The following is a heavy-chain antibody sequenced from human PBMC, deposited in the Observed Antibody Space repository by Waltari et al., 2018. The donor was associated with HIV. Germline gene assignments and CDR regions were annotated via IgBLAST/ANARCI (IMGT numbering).Heavy chain of an antibody. CDR3: ASPDTTMVHGHYYFYHMDV. D-gene: IGHD5-18*01. Sequence: EVQLVESGRGLVQPGGSLRLSCAASGLPVRSTHIRLVPQAPGKGLEGVSLIYTGGSTYYADSVKGRFTITRDNSKNTLYLQMNSLRAEDTAVYYCASPDTTMVHGHYYFYHMDVWGQGTTVTVSS. CDR2: IYTGGST. J-gene: IGHJ6*02. V-gene: IGHV3-66*01. CDR1: GLPVRSTH.